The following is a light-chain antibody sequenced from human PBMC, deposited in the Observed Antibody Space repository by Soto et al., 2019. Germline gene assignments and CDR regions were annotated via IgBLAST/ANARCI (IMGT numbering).Light chain of an antibody. Sequence: QSVLTQPPSASGTPGQRVTISCSGSSSNIGSNTVNWYQQLPGTAPKLLIYSNNQRPSGVPDRFSGSKSGTSASLAISGLQSEDEADYYCQSYDNNLNRVVFAGGTKLTVL. CDR3: QSYDNNLNRVV. CDR2: SNN. J-gene: IGLJ2*01. V-gene: IGLV1-44*01. CDR1: SSNIGSNT.